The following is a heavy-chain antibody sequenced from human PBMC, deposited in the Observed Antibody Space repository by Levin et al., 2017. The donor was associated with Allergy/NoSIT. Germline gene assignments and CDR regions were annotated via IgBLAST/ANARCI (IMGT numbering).Heavy chain of an antibody. CDR1: GFTFSSYS. CDR2: ISSSGNII. Sequence: QTGGSLRLSCAASGFTFSSYSMNWVRQAPGKGLEWVSYISSSGNIIDYADSVEGRFTISRDNAKNSLYLQMNNLRAEDTAVYYCARLRGYSYGYADFWGQGTLVTVSS. D-gene: IGHD5-18*01. V-gene: IGHV3-48*01. J-gene: IGHJ4*02. CDR3: ARLRGYSYGYADF.